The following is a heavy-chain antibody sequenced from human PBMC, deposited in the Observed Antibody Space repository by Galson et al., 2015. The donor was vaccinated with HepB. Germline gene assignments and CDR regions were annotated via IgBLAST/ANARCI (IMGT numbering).Heavy chain of an antibody. CDR2: MNPNSGNT. Sequence: SVKVSCKASGYTFTSYNIKWVRQATGQGLEYLGWMNPNSGNTGYAQNFQGRVTMTRDTSISTAYMELNNLGSEDTAVYYCARGFPGNCASTTCPAPFDYWGQGTLVTVSS. CDR3: ARGFPGNCASTTCPAPFDY. CDR1: GYTFTSYN. V-gene: IGHV1-8*01. J-gene: IGHJ4*02. D-gene: IGHD2-2*01.